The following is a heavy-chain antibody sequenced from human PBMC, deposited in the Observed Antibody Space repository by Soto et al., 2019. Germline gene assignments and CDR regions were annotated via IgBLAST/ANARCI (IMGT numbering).Heavy chain of an antibody. CDR3: AWLKQDSAVA. V-gene: IGHV1-8*01. Sequence: QVQLVQAGAEVKKPGASVKVSCKASGYTFTSYDINWVRLATGQGIEWMGWMKPNSGNTAYAQKFQGRVTMTRNTSISTDYMELSSLRSEDTAVYSCAWLKQDSAVAWGQGTLVIVSS. D-gene: IGHD5-12*01. J-gene: IGHJ5*02. CDR1: GYTFTSYD. CDR2: MKPNSGNT.